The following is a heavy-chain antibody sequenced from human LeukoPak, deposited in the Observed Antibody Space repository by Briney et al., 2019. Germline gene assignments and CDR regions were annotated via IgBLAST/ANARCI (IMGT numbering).Heavy chain of an antibody. CDR1: GGTVSSYA. J-gene: IGHJ4*02. CDR2: IIPIFGTA. CDR3: AATYYYDSSGPN. Sequence: SVKVSCKASGGTVSSYAISWVRQAPGQGLEWMGGIIPIFGTANYAQKFQGRVTITTDESTSTAYMELSSLRSEDTAVYYCAATYYYDSSGPNWGQGTLVTVSS. D-gene: IGHD3-22*01. V-gene: IGHV1-69*05.